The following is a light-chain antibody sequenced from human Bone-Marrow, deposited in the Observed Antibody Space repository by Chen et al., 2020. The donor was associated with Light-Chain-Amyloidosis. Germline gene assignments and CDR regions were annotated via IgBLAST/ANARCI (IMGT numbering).Light chain of an antibody. Sequence: QPVLTQPPYSSASLGESARLTCTLPSDINVATYTIYWYQQKAGSPPRYLLYYYSDSDKGQGSGVPSRFSGSKDASATAGVLLISGVQSDDEADYYCRIWPSYAFGSGTQVTVL. CDR2: YYSDSDK. CDR1: SDINVATYT. V-gene: IGLV5-37*01. CDR3: RIWPSYA. J-gene: IGLJ1*01.